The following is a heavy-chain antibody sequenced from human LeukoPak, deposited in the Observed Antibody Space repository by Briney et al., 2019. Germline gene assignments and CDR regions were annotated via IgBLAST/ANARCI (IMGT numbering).Heavy chain of an antibody. Sequence: GESLKISCKGSGYSFTSYWIGWVRQMPGQGLEWMGIIYPGDSDTRYSPSFQGQVTISADKSISTAYLQWSSLKASDTAMYYCARRSMGTYYYDSSGYDAAFDIWGQGTMVTVSS. V-gene: IGHV5-51*01. CDR2: IYPGDSDT. CDR1: GYSFTSYW. J-gene: IGHJ3*02. D-gene: IGHD3-22*01. CDR3: ARRSMGTYYYDSSGYDAAFDI.